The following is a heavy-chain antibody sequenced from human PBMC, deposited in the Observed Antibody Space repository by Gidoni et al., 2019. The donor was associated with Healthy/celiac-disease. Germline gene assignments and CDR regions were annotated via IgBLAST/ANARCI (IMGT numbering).Heavy chain of an antibody. CDR2: ISSSSSYI. CDR3: ARDLIALYDSSGGGVQDYFDY. Sequence: EVQLVESVGGLVKPGGSLRLSCAASGFTFCSYSMNWVRQAPGQGLEWVSSISSSSSYIYDADSVKVRVTISRDNAKNSLYLQMNSLRDEDTAVYYCARDLIALYDSSGGGVQDYFDYWGQGTLVTVSS. D-gene: IGHD3-22*01. J-gene: IGHJ4*02. V-gene: IGHV3-21*01. CDR1: GFTFCSYS.